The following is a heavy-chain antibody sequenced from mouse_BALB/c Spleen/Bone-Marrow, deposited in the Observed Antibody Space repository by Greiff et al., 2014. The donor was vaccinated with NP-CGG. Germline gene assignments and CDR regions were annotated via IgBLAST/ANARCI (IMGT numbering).Heavy chain of an antibody. CDR1: CYTFTDKW. D-gene: IGHD2-4*01. J-gene: IGHJ4*01. V-gene: IGHV1-69*01. Sequence: LQQSGAGFVMPGASVKMSCKASCYTFTDKWVRWGKQRPGQGLGGIGAIDTSDSYINYNQKFKGKASLTVDASSSTAYMHLSSLTSDDSAVYYCARGGHDFSLDYWGQGTSVIVSS. CDR3: ARGGHDFSLDY. CDR2: IDTSDSYI.